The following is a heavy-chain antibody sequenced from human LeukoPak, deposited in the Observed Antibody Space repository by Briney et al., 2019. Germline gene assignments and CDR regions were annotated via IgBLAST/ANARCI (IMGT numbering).Heavy chain of an antibody. J-gene: IGHJ4*02. Sequence: PGGSLRLSCAASGFTFDDYTMHWVRQAPGKGLEWVSLISWDGGSTYYADSVKGRFTISRDSSKNSLYLQMNSLRTEDTALYYCAKGYCSGGSCYDFLDYWGQGTLVTVSS. CDR3: AKGYCSGGSCYDFLDY. CDR2: ISWDGGST. D-gene: IGHD2-15*01. CDR1: GFTFDDYT. V-gene: IGHV3-43*01.